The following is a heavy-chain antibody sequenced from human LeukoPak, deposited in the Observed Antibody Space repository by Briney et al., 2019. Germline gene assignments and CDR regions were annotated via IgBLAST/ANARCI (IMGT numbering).Heavy chain of an antibody. CDR1: RYTFTTYD. Sequence: GASVKVSCKASRYTFTTYDITWLRQATGQGLEWMGWVNTVNGYAGYGQKFQGRVTMTRDTSMNTAYMELSSLRSDDTAVYYCTRGNILGHSEWFHSAGDSWGQGTLVTVSS. J-gene: IGHJ5*01. CDR3: TRGNILGHSEWFHSAGDS. V-gene: IGHV1-8*01. CDR2: VNTVNGYA. D-gene: IGHD3-9*01.